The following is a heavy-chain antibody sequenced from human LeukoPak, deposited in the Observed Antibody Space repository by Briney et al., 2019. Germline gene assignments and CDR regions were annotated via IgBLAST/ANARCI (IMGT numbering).Heavy chain of an antibody. Sequence: SVKVSCKASGGTFSSYAISWVRQAPGQGLEWMGRIIPIFGIANYAQKFQGRVTITADKSTSTAYMELSSLGSEDTAVYYCARVGRYSELPNWFDPWGQGTLVTVSS. V-gene: IGHV1-69*04. J-gene: IGHJ5*02. CDR1: GGTFSSYA. D-gene: IGHD2-15*01. CDR2: IIPIFGIA. CDR3: ARVGRYSELPNWFDP.